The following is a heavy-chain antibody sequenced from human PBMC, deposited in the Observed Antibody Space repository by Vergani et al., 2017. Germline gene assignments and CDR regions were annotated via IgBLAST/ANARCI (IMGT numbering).Heavy chain of an antibody. CDR2: MNPISGNT. CDR1: GYTFTSDD. CDR3: ARDPRGYGGDPEDYYYGMDV. D-gene: IGHD2-21*02. J-gene: IGHJ6*02. V-gene: IGHV1-8*03. Sequence: QVPLVPSGAEVKKPGASVKVSCKASGYTFTSDDINWVRQATGQGLEWMGWMNPISGNTGYAQNLQGRLTITRDTSVNTAYMELSSLTSEDMAVYCCARDPRGYGGDPEDYYYGMDVWGQGTTVTVSS.